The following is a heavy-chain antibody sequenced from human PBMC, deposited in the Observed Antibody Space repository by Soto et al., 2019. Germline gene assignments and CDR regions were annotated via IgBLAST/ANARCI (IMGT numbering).Heavy chain of an antibody. Sequence: ASVKVSCKASGYTFTSYAMHWVRQAPGQRLEWMGWINAGNGNTKYSQKFQGRVTITRDTSASTAYMELSSLRSEDTAVYYCASSTKSIFGVVTDYYYYMDVWGKGTTVTVSS. V-gene: IGHV1-3*01. CDR1: GYTFTSYA. D-gene: IGHD3-3*01. CDR3: ASSTKSIFGVVTDYYYYMDV. J-gene: IGHJ6*03. CDR2: INAGNGNT.